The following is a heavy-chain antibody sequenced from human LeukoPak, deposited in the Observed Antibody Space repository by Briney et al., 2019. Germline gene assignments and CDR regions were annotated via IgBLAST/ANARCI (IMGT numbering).Heavy chain of an antibody. CDR2: VYPGDSDT. Sequence: PGESLKISCKGSGYSFTNYWIGWVRQMPGKGLEYMGIVYPGDSDTRYSPSFQGQVTISADKSTNTAYLQWSSLKASDTAMYYCARPESGSSYGYYTYWGQGTLVTVSS. J-gene: IGHJ4*02. D-gene: IGHD5-18*01. CDR1: GYSFTNYW. V-gene: IGHV5-51*01. CDR3: ARPESGSSYGYYTY.